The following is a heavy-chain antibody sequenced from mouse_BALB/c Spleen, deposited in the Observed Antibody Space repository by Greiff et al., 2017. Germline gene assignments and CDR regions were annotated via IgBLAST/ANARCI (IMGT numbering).Heavy chain of an antibody. Sequence: EVKLVESGGGLVQPGGSRKLSCAASGFTFSDYGMAWVRQAPGKGPEWVAFISNLAYSIYYADTVTGRFTISRENAKNTLYLEMSSLRSEDTAMYYCARVAAAKATGGFYYAMDYWGQGTSVTVSS. CDR1: GFTFSDYG. J-gene: IGHJ4*01. CDR2: ISNLAYSI. CDR3: ARVAAAKATGGFYYAMDY. V-gene: IGHV5-15*02. D-gene: IGHD3-2*02.